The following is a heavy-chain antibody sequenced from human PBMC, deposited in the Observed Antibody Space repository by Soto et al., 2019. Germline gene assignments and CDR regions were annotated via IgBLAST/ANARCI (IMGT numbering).Heavy chain of an antibody. D-gene: IGHD2-15*01. V-gene: IGHV5-51*01. CDR1: GYSFTSYW. CDR3: ARRVADRRDAFDI. CDR2: IYPFDSDT. Sequence: EFLTISCTGAGYSFTSYWIGWVRQMPGKGLEWMGIIYPFDSDTRYSPSFQGQVTISADKSISTAYLQWSSLKASDNAMYYCARRVADRRDAFDIWGQGTMVTV. J-gene: IGHJ3*02.